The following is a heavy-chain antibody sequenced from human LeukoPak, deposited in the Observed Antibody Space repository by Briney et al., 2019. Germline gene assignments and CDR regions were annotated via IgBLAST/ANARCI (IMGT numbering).Heavy chain of an antibody. CDR1: GFTFDNYA. CDR2: ISWNSGYI. D-gene: IGHD6-19*01. Sequence: PGGSLRLSCAASGFTFDNYAMHWVRQAPGKGLGWLSIISWNSGYIGYADSVKGRFTISRDNAKKSLDLQMNSLRAEDTAFYYCAKVRGTYSSGYFFDSWGQGTLVTVSS. J-gene: IGHJ4*02. CDR3: AKVRGTYSSGYFFDS. V-gene: IGHV3-9*01.